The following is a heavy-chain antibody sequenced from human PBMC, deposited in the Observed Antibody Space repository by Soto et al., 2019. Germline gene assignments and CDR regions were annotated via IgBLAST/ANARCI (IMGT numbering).Heavy chain of an antibody. CDR3: ARDAPRMTKDAFDI. CDR1: GFTFSSYG. D-gene: IGHD4-17*01. CDR2: IWYDGNNK. V-gene: IGHV3-33*01. J-gene: IGHJ3*02. Sequence: QVQLVESGGGVVQPGRSLRLSCAASGFTFSSYGMHWVRQAPGKGLEWLAVIWYDGNNKYYADSVKGRFTISRDNSKNTLYLQMNSLRAEDTAVYYCARDAPRMTKDAFDIWGPGTMVTVSS.